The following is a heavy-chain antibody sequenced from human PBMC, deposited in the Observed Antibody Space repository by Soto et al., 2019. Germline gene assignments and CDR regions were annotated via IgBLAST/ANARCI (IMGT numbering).Heavy chain of an antibody. CDR2: ISYDGSNK. Sequence: QVQLVESGGGVVQXXXSLRLSCAASGFTFSSYAMNWVRQAPGKGLEWVAVISYDGSNKYYAGSVKGRFTISRDNSQTTLSLQMNRLRADDTAVYYCASTLDVWGQGTTVTVSS. CDR1: GFTFSSYA. V-gene: IGHV3-30-3*01. CDR3: ASTLDV. J-gene: IGHJ6*02.